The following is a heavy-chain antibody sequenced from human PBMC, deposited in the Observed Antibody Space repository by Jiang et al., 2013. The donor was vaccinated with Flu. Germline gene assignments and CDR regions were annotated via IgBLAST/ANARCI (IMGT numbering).Heavy chain of an antibody. CDR2: IYYSGST. CDR3: ARGAGSVGFDY. CDR1: GGSISSYY. Sequence: VLLKPSETLSLTCIVSGGSISSYYWSWIRQPPGKGLEWIGYIYYSGSTNYNPSLKSRVTISVDTSKNQFSLKLSSVTAADTAVYYCARGAGSVGFDYWGQGTLVTVSS. V-gene: IGHV4-59*01. D-gene: IGHD1-26*01. J-gene: IGHJ4*02.